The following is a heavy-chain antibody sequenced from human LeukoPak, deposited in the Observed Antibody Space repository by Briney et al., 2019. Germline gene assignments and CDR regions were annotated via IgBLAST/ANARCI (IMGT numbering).Heavy chain of an antibody. CDR2: IFYIGST. CDR1: GGSISPYY. V-gene: IGHV4-59*12. CDR3: ARGRLQFLRIWFDP. Sequence: ETLSLTCTVSGGSISPYYWSWIRQPPGKGLEWMGYIFYIGSTNYNPSLMSRVTISVDTSKIQFSLRLSCVTAADTAVYYCARGRLQFLRIWFDPWGQGTLVTVSS. D-gene: IGHD4-11*01. J-gene: IGHJ5*02.